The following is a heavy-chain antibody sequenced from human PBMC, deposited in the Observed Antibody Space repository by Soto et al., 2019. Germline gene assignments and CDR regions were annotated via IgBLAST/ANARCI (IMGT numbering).Heavy chain of an antibody. CDR1: GGTFSSYA. D-gene: IGHD2-2*01. V-gene: IGHV1-69*13. J-gene: IGHJ4*02. Sequence: SGKGSCNASGGTFSSYAISWVRQAPGQGLEWMGGIIPIFGTANYAQKFQGRVTITADESTSTAYMELSSPRSEDTAVYYCGRDGTPYQLPQYQGLEYCGQCTLGTVS. CDR3: GRDGTPYQLPQYQGLEY. CDR2: IIPIFGTA.